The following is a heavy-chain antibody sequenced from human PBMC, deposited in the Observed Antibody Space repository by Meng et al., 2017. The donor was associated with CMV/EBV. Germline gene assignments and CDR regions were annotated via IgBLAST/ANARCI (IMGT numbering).Heavy chain of an antibody. V-gene: IGHV3-48*03. CDR1: GFTFSSYE. CDR2: ISSSGSTI. CDR3: ARDCRVRFLEWSTPGCDAFDI. Sequence: GGSLRLSCAASGFTFSSYEMNWVRQAPGKGLEWVSYISSSGSTIYYAGSVKGRFTISRDNAKNSLYLQMNSLRAEDTAVYYCARDCRVRFLEWSTPGCDAFDIWGQGTMVTVSS. D-gene: IGHD3-3*01. J-gene: IGHJ3*02.